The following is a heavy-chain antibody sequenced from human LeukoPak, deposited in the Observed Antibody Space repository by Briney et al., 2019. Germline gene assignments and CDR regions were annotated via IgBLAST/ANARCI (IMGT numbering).Heavy chain of an antibody. CDR2: ISYDGSNK. Sequence: GGSLRLSCAASGFTFSSYAMHWVRQAPGKGLEWVAVISYDGSNKYYADSVKGRFTISRDNSKNTLYLQMNSLRAEDTAVYYCARDHSYDSSGYYYGGPDYWGQGTLVTVSS. CDR3: ARDHSYDSSGYYYGGPDY. D-gene: IGHD3-22*01. CDR1: GFTFSSYA. V-gene: IGHV3-30-3*01. J-gene: IGHJ4*02.